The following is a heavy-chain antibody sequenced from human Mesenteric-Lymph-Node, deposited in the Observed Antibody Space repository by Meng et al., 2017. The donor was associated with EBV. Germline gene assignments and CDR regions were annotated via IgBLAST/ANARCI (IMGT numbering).Heavy chain of an antibody. J-gene: IGHJ4*02. V-gene: IGHV4-30-2*01. CDR3: ARGGSYGTRSFDY. Sequence: GPGPGLVKPSHTLSLPCAVSGVSTSNGGYYWSWIRQPPGKGLEWIGYIYHSGSTYYNPSLESRVTISVDRSKNQFSLKLSSVTAADTAVYYCARGGSYGTRSFDYWGQGTLVTSPQ. D-gene: IGHD5-18*01. CDR2: IYHSGST. CDR1: GVSTSNGGYY.